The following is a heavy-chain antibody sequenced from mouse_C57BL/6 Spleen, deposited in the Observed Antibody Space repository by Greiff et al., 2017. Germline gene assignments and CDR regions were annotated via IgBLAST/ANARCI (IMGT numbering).Heavy chain of an antibody. V-gene: IGHV1-52*01. CDR3: ARGRGLWGDY. J-gene: IGHJ4*01. CDR2: IDPSDSDS. Sequence: QVQLQQPGAELVRPGSSVKLSCTASGYTFTSYWLHWVKHRPIQGLEWIGNIDPSDSDSHYNQKFKDKATLTVDKSSSTAYMLLSGLTSEDSAVYYCARGRGLWGDYWGQGTSGTVSS. CDR1: GYTFTSYW. D-gene: IGHD1-1*02.